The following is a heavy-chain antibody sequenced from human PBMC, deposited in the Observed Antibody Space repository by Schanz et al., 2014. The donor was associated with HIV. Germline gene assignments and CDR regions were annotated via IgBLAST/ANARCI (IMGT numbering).Heavy chain of an antibody. V-gene: IGHV3-33*01. Sequence: QVQLVESGGGVVQPGRSLRLSCTASGFTFNIYGMHWVRQAPGRGLEWVALIWDNGNNKYYADSVKGRFTISRDNSKNTVYLQMNSLRPEDTAVYYCARMEQLIIGYYYGMDVWGQGTTVTVSS. D-gene: IGHD3-16*01. CDR3: ARMEQLIIGYYYGMDV. CDR1: GFTFNIYG. CDR2: IWDNGNNK. J-gene: IGHJ6*02.